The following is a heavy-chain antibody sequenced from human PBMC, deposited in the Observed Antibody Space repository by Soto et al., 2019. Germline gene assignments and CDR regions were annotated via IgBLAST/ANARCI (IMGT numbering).Heavy chain of an antibody. CDR3: ARDSGLYGMDV. CDR1: GFIFSNYG. CDR2: IWYDGSKK. J-gene: IGHJ6*02. V-gene: IGHV3-33*01. Sequence: QVQLVESGGGVVQPGRYLKVSCTTSGFIFSNYGMHWVRQAPGKGLEWVAVIWYDGSKKYYADSVKGRFTISRENSKNTLYLQMNSLRVEDTALYYCARDSGLYGMDVWGQGTTVTVPS.